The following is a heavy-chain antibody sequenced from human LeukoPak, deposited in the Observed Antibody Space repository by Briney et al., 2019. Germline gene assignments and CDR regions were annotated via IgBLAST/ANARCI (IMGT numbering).Heavy chain of an antibody. Sequence: PRASVKLSCKASGGTFSSYAISWVRQAPGQGLEWMGRIIPILGIANYAQKFQGRVTITADKSTSTAYMELSSLRSEDTAVYYCARASSHYDFWSGQTTFDYWGQGTLVTVSS. J-gene: IGHJ4*02. D-gene: IGHD3-3*01. CDR3: ARASSHYDFWSGQTTFDY. CDR1: GGTFSSYA. V-gene: IGHV1-69*04. CDR2: IIPILGIA.